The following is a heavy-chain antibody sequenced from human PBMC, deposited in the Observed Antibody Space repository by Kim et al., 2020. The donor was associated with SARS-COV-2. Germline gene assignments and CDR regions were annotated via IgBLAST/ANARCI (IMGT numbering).Heavy chain of an antibody. V-gene: IGHV3-7*03. Sequence: GGSLRLSCAASGFTFSSYWMSWVRQAPGKGLECVANIHPDGSGKYYVDSVKGRFTISRDDAKKSLYLQMNSLTVEDTAVYYCARKGGLDYWGQGALVTVSS. CDR2: IHPDGSGK. CDR1: GFTFSSYW. CDR3: ARKGGLDY. J-gene: IGHJ4*02. D-gene: IGHD3-16*01.